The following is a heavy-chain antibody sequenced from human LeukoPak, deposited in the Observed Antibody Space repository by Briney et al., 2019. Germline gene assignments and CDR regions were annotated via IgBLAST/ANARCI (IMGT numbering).Heavy chain of an antibody. CDR3: GTASILRGEAGEQYKYGMDV. D-gene: IGHD2-2*02. CDR2: VYHNGTP. Sequence: PSGTLSLTCAVSGGSIRSGNWWSWVRQSPGKGLEWIGEVYHNGTPNYNPSLKSRVTISADTFKNHFSLKLTSVTAADTAVYYCGTASILRGEAGEQYKYGMDVWGQGTTVIVSS. V-gene: IGHV4-4*02. CDR1: GGSIRSGNW. J-gene: IGHJ6*02.